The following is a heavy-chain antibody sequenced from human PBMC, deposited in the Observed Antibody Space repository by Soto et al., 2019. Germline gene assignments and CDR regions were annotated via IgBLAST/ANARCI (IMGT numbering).Heavy chain of an antibody. CDR2: IHHSGTT. J-gene: IGHJ5*02. CDR1: GGSISSSNW. Sequence: SETLSLTCAVSGGSISSSNWWHWVRQPPGKGLEWIGEIHHSGTTNYNPSLKSRVAISVDKSKNQFSLKLNSVTAADTAVYYCARVRQYCSGTSCYLDPWGQGTLVTVSS. V-gene: IGHV4-4*02. CDR3: ARVRQYCSGTSCYLDP. D-gene: IGHD2-2*01.